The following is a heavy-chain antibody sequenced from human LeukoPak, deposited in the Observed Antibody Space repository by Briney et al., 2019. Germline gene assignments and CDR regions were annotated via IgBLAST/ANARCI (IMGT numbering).Heavy chain of an antibody. J-gene: IGHJ5*02. CDR3: ARPYYYDSRIDP. CDR2: MYYSGST. V-gene: IGHV4-30-4*01. D-gene: IGHD3-22*01. Sequence: SQTLSLTCTVSGGSISSGDYYWSWIRQPPGKGLEWIGYMYYSGSTYYNPSPKSRVTISLDTSKNQFSLKLNSVTAADTAVYYCARPYYYDSRIDPWGQGTLVTVSS. CDR1: GGSISSGDYY.